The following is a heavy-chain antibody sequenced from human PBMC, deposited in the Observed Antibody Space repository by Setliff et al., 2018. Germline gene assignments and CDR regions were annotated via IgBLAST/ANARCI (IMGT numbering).Heavy chain of an antibody. V-gene: IGHV3-30*02. CDR1: GFTFSSYG. Sequence: LSLSCAASGFTFSSYGMHWVRQAPGKGLEWVAFIRYDGSNKYYADSVKGRFTISRDNSKNTLYLQMNSLRAEDTAVYYCAKVGYCSSTSCYSADAFDIWGQGTTVTVSS. J-gene: IGHJ3*02. D-gene: IGHD2-2*01. CDR2: IRYDGSNK. CDR3: AKVGYCSSTSCYSADAFDI.